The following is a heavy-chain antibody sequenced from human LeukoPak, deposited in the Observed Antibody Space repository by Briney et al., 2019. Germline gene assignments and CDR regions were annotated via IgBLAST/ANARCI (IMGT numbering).Heavy chain of an antibody. Sequence: ASVKVSCKASGYTFTSYAMNWVRQAPGQRLEWMGWINVGNGNTKYSQKFQHRVTITRDTSASTAYMELSSLSSEDTAVYYCATRPGIAVAGFDYWGQGTLVTVSS. D-gene: IGHD6-19*01. CDR3: ATRPGIAVAGFDY. J-gene: IGHJ4*02. CDR2: INVGNGNT. V-gene: IGHV1-3*01. CDR1: GYTFTSYA.